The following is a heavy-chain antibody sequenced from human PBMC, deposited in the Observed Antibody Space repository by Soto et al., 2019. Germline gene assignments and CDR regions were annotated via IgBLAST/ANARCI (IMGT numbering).Heavy chain of an antibody. CDR1: GFTFSSYA. CDR3: AKDRPSTSLGTPLHDAFDI. D-gene: IGHD7-27*01. V-gene: IGHV3-23*01. J-gene: IGHJ3*02. Sequence: GGSLRLSCAASGFTFSSYAMSWVRQAPGKGLEWVSAISGSGGSTYYADSVKGRFTISRDNSKNTLYLQMNSLRAEDTAVYYCAKDRPSTSLGTPLHDAFDIWGQGTMVTVSS. CDR2: ISGSGGST.